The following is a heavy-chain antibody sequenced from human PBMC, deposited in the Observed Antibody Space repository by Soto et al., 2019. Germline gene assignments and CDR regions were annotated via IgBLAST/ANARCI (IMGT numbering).Heavy chain of an antibody. V-gene: IGHV3-30-3*01. J-gene: IGHJ4*02. CDR1: GFTFSSYA. Sequence: QVQLVESGGGVVQPGRSLRLSCAASGFTFSSYAMHWVRQAPGKGLEWVAVISYDGSNKYYADSVKGRFTISRDNSKNXLYLQMNSLRAEDTAVYYCARDHCGGGSCYRGGGYWGQGTLVTVSS. CDR2: ISYDGSNK. CDR3: ARDHCGGGSCYRGGGY. D-gene: IGHD2-15*01.